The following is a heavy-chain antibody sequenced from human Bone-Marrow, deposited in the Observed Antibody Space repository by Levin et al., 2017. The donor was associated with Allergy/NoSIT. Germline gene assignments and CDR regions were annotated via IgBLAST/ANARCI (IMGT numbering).Heavy chain of an antibody. J-gene: IGHJ3*02. V-gene: IGHV6-1*01. CDR1: GDSVSTNSVA. CDR2: TYYRSKWYN. CDR3: ARHQPTAFDI. Sequence: SQTLSLTCAISGDSVSTNSVAWNWIRQSPSRGLEWLGRTYYRSKWYNDYAVSVKSRITINPDTSKNQFSLQLNSVTPEDTAVYYCARHQPTAFDIWGQGTMVTVSS. D-gene: IGHD1-14*01.